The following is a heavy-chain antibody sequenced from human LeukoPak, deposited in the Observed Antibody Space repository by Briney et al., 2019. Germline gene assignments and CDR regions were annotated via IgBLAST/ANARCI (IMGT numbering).Heavy chain of an antibody. CDR2: IRSKPYGGTA. Sequence: GGSLRLSCTASGFTFGNYAVTWVRQAPGKGLEWVGLIRSKPYGGTAEYAASVQGRFTISRDDSKAIAYLEMNSLKTEDTAVYYCSRYGFVGADFDYWGRGTLVTVSS. D-gene: IGHD1-26*01. CDR3: SRYGFVGADFDY. CDR1: GFTFGNYA. J-gene: IGHJ4*02. V-gene: IGHV3-49*04.